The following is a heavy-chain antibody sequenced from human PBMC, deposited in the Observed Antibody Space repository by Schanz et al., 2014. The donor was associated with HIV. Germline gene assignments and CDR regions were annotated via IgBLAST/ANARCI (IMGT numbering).Heavy chain of an antibody. CDR1: GFTFSIFG. CDR2: IGYDGSNK. Sequence: QVQLVESGGGVVQPGRSLRLSCAASGFTFSIFGMHWVRQAPGKGLEWVAIIGYDGSNKYYADSVKGRFTVSRDNSKNTNTLYLQMNSLRAEDTAVYYCAKDQGYDFWSGYYNYYDMDVWGQGTTVTVSS. J-gene: IGHJ6*02. V-gene: IGHV3-30*02. CDR3: AKDQGYDFWSGYYNYYDMDV. D-gene: IGHD3-3*01.